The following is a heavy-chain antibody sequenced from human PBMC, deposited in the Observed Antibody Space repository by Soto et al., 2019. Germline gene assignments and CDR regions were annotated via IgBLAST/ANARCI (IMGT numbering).Heavy chain of an antibody. Sequence: QVQLQESGPGLVKPSETLSLTCTVSGGSISSYYWYWIRQPPGKGLEWIGYVYYTGSTNYNPSLESRVTISVDPSKNQFSLKLSSVTAADTAVYYCARGAVAGMGVNWFDPWGQGTLVTVSS. CDR1: GGSISSYY. J-gene: IGHJ5*02. CDR2: VYYTGST. V-gene: IGHV4-59*01. CDR3: ARGAVAGMGVNWFDP. D-gene: IGHD6-19*01.